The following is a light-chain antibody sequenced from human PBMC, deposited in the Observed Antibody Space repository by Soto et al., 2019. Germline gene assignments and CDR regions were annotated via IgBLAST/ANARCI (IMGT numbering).Light chain of an antibody. J-gene: IGKJ1*01. CDR1: QSVRSN. CDR2: GAS. Sequence: EIVMTQSPATLSVSPGERATLSCRASQSVRSNLAWYQQKPGQAPRLLIYGASTRATGVPVRFSGSGSGTEFTLTISSLRSEDFAVYYCQQCDSWPRTFVKGTKV. V-gene: IGKV3-15*01. CDR3: QQCDSWPRT.